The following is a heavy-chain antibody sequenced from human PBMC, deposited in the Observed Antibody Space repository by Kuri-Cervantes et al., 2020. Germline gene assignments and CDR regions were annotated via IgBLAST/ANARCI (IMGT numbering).Heavy chain of an antibody. D-gene: IGHD2-8*01. CDR3: AREGVAGDYVDY. J-gene: IGHJ4*02. CDR2: VNPNSGGT. Sequence: ASVKVSCKASGGTFSSYAISWVRQAPGQGLEWMGWVNPNSGGTNYAKKFQGWVTMTRDTSISTAYMELSRLRSDDTAVYYCAREGVAGDYVDYWGQGTLVTVSS. V-gene: IGHV1-2*04. CDR1: GGTFSSYA.